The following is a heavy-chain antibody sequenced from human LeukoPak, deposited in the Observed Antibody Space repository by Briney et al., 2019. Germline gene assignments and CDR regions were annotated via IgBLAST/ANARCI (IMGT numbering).Heavy chain of an antibody. D-gene: IGHD3-9*01. J-gene: IGHJ5*02. V-gene: IGHV3-7*02. CDR3: ARARMLRYPTNWFDP. CDR2: IKPDGSAQ. Sequence: GGSLRLSCAASGFTFSNYWMTWVRQAPGKGLEWVANIKPDGSAQYYVDSVKGRCTISRDTAKNSVYLQMNSLRAEDTAVYYCARARMLRYPTNWFDPWGQGTLVTVSS. CDR1: GFTFSNYW.